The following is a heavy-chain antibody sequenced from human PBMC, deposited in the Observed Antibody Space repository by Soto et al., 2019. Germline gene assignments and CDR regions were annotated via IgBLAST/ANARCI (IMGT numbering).Heavy chain of an antibody. CDR2: IYYSGST. D-gene: IGHD3-3*01. J-gene: IGHJ6*02. V-gene: IGHV4-39*01. CDR3: ARGWSGYPYYYGMDV. CDR1: GGSISSSSYY. Sequence: QLQLQESGPGLVKPSETLSLTCTVSGGSISSSSYYWVWIRQPPGKGLEWIGSIYYSGSTYYNPSLKSRVTISVDTYKNQFSLKLSSVTAADTAVYYCARGWSGYPYYYGMDVWGQGTTVTVSS.